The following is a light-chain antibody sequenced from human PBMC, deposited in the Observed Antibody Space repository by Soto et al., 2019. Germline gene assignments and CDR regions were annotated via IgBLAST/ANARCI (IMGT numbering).Light chain of an antibody. Sequence: DIQMTQSPSTLSASVGDGVAITCRASQTISVWFAWYQQRPGKAPKFLMYDASNLETGVSSRFSGSGSGTEFTLTIRSLQPDDFATYYCQQYDSSSPTFGQGTKLEIK. CDR1: QTISVW. CDR3: QQYDSSSPT. J-gene: IGKJ2*01. V-gene: IGKV1-5*01. CDR2: DAS.